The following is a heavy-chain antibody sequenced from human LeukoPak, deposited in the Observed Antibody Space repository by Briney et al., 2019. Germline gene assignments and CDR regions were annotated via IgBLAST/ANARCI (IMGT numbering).Heavy chain of an antibody. Sequence: GGSLRLSCAASGFTVSSNYMSWVRQAPGKGLEWVSVIYSGGTAYYADSVKGRFTISRDNSKNTLYLQMNSLRAEDTAVYYCATGEYSSGCDYWGQGTLVTVSS. CDR3: ATGEYSSGCDY. CDR2: IYSGGTA. D-gene: IGHD6-19*01. J-gene: IGHJ4*02. CDR1: GFTVSSNY. V-gene: IGHV3-66*01.